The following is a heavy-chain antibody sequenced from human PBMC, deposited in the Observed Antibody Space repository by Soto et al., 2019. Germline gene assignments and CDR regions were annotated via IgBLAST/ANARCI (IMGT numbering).Heavy chain of an antibody. CDR3: GRTSWYYDL. V-gene: IGHV3-7*03. D-gene: IGHD6-13*01. Sequence: GGSLRLSCNCSGFRFSEHAMTWVRQAPGKGLEWVANINKDGSEKYYVDSVRGRFTISRDNAKNSLYLQMDSLRAEDTAIYYCGRTSWYYDLWGQGALVTVSS. J-gene: IGHJ5*02. CDR2: INKDGSEK. CDR1: GFRFSEHA.